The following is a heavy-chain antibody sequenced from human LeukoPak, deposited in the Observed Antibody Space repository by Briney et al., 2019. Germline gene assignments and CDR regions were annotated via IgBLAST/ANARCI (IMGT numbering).Heavy chain of an antibody. CDR1: GYSFTSHG. CDR2: ISIDNGNT. V-gene: IGHV1-18*01. D-gene: IGHD3-22*01. J-gene: IGHJ4*02. Sequence: GVSVKLSCKASGYSFTSHGITWVRQAPGQGLEWMGWISIDNGNTNYAQNLQDRVTLTADTFTRTAYLELRSLRSDDTAVYYCARISGTYYYLFDFWGQGTLVTVSS. CDR3: ARISGTYYYLFDF.